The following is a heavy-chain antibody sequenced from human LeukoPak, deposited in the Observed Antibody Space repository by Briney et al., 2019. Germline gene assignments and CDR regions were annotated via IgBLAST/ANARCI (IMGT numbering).Heavy chain of an antibody. J-gene: IGHJ3*02. CDR1: GYSISSGYY. Sequence: SETLSLTCTVSGYSISSGYYWGWIRQPAGKGLEWIGRIYTSGSTNYNPSLKSRVTISVDTSKNQFSLKLSSVTAADTAVYYCARETYYDFLTDSYSDAFDIWGQGTMVTVSS. V-gene: IGHV4-61*02. CDR2: IYTSGST. CDR3: ARETYYDFLTDSYSDAFDI. D-gene: IGHD3-9*01.